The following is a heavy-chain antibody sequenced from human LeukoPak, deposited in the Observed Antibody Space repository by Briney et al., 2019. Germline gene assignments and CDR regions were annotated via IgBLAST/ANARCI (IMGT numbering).Heavy chain of an antibody. CDR1: GFTFTSYS. V-gene: IGHV3-74*01. CDR3: ARDRAAAGTSLDY. J-gene: IGHJ4*02. CDR2: ITNDGSST. D-gene: IGHD6-13*01. Sequence: GGSLRLSCAASGFTFTSYSMNWVRQAPGKGLVWVSRITNDGSSTTYADSVKGRFTISRDNAKNTLYLQMNSLRAEDTAVYYCARDRAAAGTSLDYWGQGTLVTVSS.